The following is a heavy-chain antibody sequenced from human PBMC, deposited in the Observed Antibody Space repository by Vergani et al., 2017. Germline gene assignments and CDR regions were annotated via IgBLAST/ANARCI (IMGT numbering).Heavy chain of an antibody. CDR1: GFTFSSYA. J-gene: IGHJ5*02. Sequence: VQLVESGGVVVQPGGSLRLSCAASGFTFSSYAMHWVRQAPGKGLEWVAVISYDGSNKYYADSVKGRFTISRDNSKNTLYLQMNSLRAEDTAVYYCARAPYYDILTGDGGWFDPWGQGTLVTVSS. D-gene: IGHD3-9*01. CDR3: ARAPYYDILTGDGGWFDP. CDR2: ISYDGSNK. V-gene: IGHV3-30-3*01.